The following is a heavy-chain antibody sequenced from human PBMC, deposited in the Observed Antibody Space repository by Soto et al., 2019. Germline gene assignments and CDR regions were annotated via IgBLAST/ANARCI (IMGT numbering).Heavy chain of an antibody. CDR1: GGSFSGYY. CDR3: ARDKITGLFDY. CDR2: INHSGST. V-gene: IGHV4-34*01. J-gene: IGHJ4*02. Sequence: SETLSLTCAVYGGSFSGYYWSWIRQPPGKGLEWIGEINHSGSTNYNPSLKSLVTISVDTSKNQFSLKLSSVTAADTAVYYCARDKITGLFDYWGQGTLVTV. D-gene: IGHD2-8*02.